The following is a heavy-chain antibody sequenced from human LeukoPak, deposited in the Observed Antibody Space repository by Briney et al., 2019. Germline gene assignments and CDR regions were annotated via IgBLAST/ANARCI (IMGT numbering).Heavy chain of an antibody. CDR3: ARDLTARRWLVRGGGY. V-gene: IGHV1-18*04. J-gene: IGHJ4*02. Sequence: ASVKVSCKASGYTFTSYGISWVRQAPGQGLEWMGWISAYNGNTNYAQKLQGRVTMTTDTSTSTAYMELRSLRSDDTAVYYCARDLTARRWLVRGGGYWGQGTLVTVSS. CDR1: GYTFTSYG. D-gene: IGHD6-19*01. CDR2: ISAYNGNT.